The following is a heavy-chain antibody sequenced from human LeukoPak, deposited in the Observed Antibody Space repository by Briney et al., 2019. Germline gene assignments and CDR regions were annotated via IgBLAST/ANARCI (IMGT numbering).Heavy chain of an antibody. Sequence: GESLKISCKGSGYSFTSYWIGWVRQMPGKGLEWMGIIYPGDSDTRYSPSLQGQVTISADKSISTAYLQWSSLKASDTAMYYCARGDCSGGSCYSGTFDPWGQGTLVTVSS. CDR3: ARGDCSGGSCYSGTFDP. CDR2: IYPGDSDT. D-gene: IGHD2-15*01. CDR1: GYSFTSYW. J-gene: IGHJ5*02. V-gene: IGHV5-51*01.